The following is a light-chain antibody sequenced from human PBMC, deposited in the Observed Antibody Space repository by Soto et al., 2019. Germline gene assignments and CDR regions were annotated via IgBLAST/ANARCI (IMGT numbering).Light chain of an antibody. J-gene: IGKJ3*01. Sequence: EIVLTQSPDTLSLSPGERATLSCRASQSVSSSLAWYQQKPGQAPRLLIYDASNRATGIPARFSGSGSGTDFPPTISSLEPEDFAVYYCQQRSNWPPEVTFGPGTKVDIK. CDR3: QQRSNWPPEVT. V-gene: IGKV3-11*01. CDR1: QSVSSS. CDR2: DAS.